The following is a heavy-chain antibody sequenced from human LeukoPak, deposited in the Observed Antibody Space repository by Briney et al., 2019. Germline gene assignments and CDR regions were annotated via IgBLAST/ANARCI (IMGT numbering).Heavy chain of an antibody. V-gene: IGHV4-59*01. CDR2: IYYSGST. CDR3: ARNYDFWSGVLDY. D-gene: IGHD3-3*01. CDR1: GGSLSSYY. Sequence: SETLSLTCTVSGGSLSSYYWSWIRQPPGKGLEWIGYIYYSGSTNYNPSLKSRVTISVDTSKDQFSLKLSSVTAADTAVYYCARNYDFWSGVLDYWGQGTLVTVSS. J-gene: IGHJ4*02.